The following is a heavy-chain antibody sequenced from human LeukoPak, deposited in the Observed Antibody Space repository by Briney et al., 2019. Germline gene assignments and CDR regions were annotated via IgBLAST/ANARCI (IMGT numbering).Heavy chain of an antibody. J-gene: IGHJ6*03. CDR2: IYYSGST. V-gene: IGHV4-39*02. Sequence: SETLSLTCTVSGGSISSSSYYWGWIRQPPGKGLEWIGSIYYSGSTYYNPSLKSRVTISVDTSKNQLSLKLSSVTAADTAVYYCARDRAAAGIPYYMDVWGKGTTVTVSS. CDR1: GGSISSSSYY. CDR3: ARDRAAAGIPYYMDV. D-gene: IGHD6-13*01.